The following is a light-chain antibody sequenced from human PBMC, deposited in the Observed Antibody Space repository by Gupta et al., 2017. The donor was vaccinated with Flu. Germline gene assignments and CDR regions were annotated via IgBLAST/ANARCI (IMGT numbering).Light chain of an antibody. CDR3: ATWDDSLNGPA. Sequence: QSVLTQAPSASGTPGQRVPISCSGHSSNIGTSSVSWYQQLPGTAPKLLIYSNNQRPSGVPDRFSGSKSGTSASLAISGLQSEDEADYYCATWDDSLNGPAFGGGTKLTVL. J-gene: IGLJ2*01. CDR1: SSNIGTSS. CDR2: SNN. V-gene: IGLV1-44*01.